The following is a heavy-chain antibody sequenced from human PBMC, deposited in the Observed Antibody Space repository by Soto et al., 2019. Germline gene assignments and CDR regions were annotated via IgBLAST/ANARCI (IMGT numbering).Heavy chain of an antibody. CDR1: GFTFSNYG. J-gene: IGHJ4*02. Sequence: QVQLVESGGGVVQPGRSLSLSCAVSGFTFSNYGMHWVRQAPGKGLEWVAVISYDGGNKYYADSVKGRFTISRDNSKNTLYLHMNSLRAEDTAVYYCAQGGALESINPYYFDYRGQGTLVTVSS. V-gene: IGHV3-30*18. CDR2: ISYDGGNK. D-gene: IGHD3-3*01. CDR3: AQGGALESINPYYFDY.